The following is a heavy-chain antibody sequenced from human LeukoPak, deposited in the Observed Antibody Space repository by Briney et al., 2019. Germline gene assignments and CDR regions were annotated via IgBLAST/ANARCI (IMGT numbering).Heavy chain of an antibody. D-gene: IGHD3-16*01. J-gene: IGHJ4*02. CDR2: IISGSSSI. Sequence: GGSLRLSCAASGFSFSFYSMNWVRQAPGKGLEWVAYIISGSSSIYYADSVKGRFTISRDNAKNSLFLQMNSLRAEDTALYYCARALRGSEVAAHDYWGQGTLVTVSS. V-gene: IGHV3-48*01. CDR3: ARALRGSEVAAHDY. CDR1: GFSFSFYS.